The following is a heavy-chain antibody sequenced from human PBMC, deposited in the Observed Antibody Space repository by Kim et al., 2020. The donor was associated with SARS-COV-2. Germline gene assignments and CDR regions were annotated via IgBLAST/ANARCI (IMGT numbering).Heavy chain of an antibody. J-gene: IGHJ4*02. Sequence: INNPACGTCRITVSRDTAENSVYLQMDSLRAEDTAVYYCARVKPKGYYFDYWGQGTLVTVSS. CDR3: ARVKPKGYYFDY. V-gene: IGHV3-11*01. CDR2: I.